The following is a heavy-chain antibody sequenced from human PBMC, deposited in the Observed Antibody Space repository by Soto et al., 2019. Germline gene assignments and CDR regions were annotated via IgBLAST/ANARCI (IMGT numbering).Heavy chain of an antibody. CDR1: GFRFSGYW. J-gene: IGHJ5*02. Sequence: PGESLKISCAASGFRFSGYWMFWVRQVPGKGLMWVSHIKGDGTSTYYADSVRGRFTISRDNSKNTLYLQMNDLRAEDKAIYFWKRDPRNKALHPWARGPRATVP. CDR2: IKGDGTST. V-gene: IGHV3-74*01. CDR3: KRDPRNKALHP.